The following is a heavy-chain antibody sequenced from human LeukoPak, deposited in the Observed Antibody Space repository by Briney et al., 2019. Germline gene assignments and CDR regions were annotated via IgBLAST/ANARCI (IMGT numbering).Heavy chain of an antibody. CDR2: INHSGST. J-gene: IGHJ5*02. V-gene: IGHV4-34*01. D-gene: IGHD6-19*01. CDR1: GGSFSGYY. Sequence: SETLSLTCAVYGGSFSGYYWSWIRQPPGKGLEWIGEINHSGSTNYNPSLKSRVTISVDTSENQFSLKLSSVTAADTAVYYCARGSVRGIAVAGTTQNWFDPWGQGTLVTVSS. CDR3: ARGSVRGIAVAGTTQNWFDP.